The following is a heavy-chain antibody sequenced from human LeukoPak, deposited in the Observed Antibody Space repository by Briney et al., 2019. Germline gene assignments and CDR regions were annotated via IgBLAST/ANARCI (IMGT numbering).Heavy chain of an antibody. CDR3: ARDRANAIFGKYYGMDV. J-gene: IGHJ6*02. V-gene: IGHV4-61*02. D-gene: IGHD3-3*01. CDR1: GGSISSGSYY. Sequence: SETLSLTCTVSGGSISSGSYYWIWVRQPAGKGLEWIGRIYASGSTNYNPSLKSRVTISIDTSKNQFSLKLSSVTAAGTAVYYCARDRANAIFGKYYGMDVWGQGTTVTVSS. CDR2: IYASGST.